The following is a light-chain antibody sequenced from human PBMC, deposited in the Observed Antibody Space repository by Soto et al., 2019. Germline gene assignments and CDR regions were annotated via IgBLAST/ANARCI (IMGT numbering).Light chain of an antibody. CDR2: GNI. CDR3: SSFTSRFTFV. J-gene: IGLJ1*01. Sequence: QSVLTQPPSVSGAPGQRVSISCTGSSSNIGAGFDVHWYQQRPGTAPKLLIFGNINRPSGVPDRFSGSKSGTSASLAITGLQAEDEADYYCSSFTSRFTFVFGTGTNVTV. V-gene: IGLV1-40*01. CDR1: SSNIGAGFD.